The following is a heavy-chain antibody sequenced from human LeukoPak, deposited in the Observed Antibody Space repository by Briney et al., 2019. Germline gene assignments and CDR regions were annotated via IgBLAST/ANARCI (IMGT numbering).Heavy chain of an antibody. CDR2: IDPHDSDT. CDR1: GYRFTTYW. V-gene: IGHV5-51*01. D-gene: IGHD3-22*01. CDR3: ARRDLYDTSGYGGNTFDV. J-gene: IGHJ3*01. Sequence: GESLKISFKASGYRFTTYWIGWVRPMPGKGLEWMGIIDPHDSDTRYRPAFEGQVTISADKSINTAYLQWSSPKASDTAIYFCARRDLYDTSGYGGNTFDVWGQGTMVSVSS.